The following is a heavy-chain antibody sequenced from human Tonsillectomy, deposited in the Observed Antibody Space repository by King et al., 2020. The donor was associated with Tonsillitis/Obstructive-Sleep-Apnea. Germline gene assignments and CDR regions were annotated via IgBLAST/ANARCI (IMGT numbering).Heavy chain of an antibody. CDR1: GFSLSTSGVG. Sequence: ITLKESGPTLVKPPQTLTLTCTFSGFSLSTSGVGVGWIRQPPGKALEWLALIYWDDDKRYSPSLKSRLTITKDTSKNQVVLTMTNMDPVDTATYYCAHRGYYDSSGYYRGDYFDYWGQGTLVTVSS. CDR3: AHRGYYDSSGYYRGDYFDY. J-gene: IGHJ4*02. V-gene: IGHV2-5*02. D-gene: IGHD3-22*01. CDR2: IYWDDDK.